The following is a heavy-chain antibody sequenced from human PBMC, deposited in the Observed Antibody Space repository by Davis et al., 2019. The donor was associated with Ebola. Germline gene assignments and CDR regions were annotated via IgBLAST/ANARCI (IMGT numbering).Heavy chain of an antibody. J-gene: IGHJ4*02. Sequence: GESLKIPCAASGFTFSRYAMSWGRPAPGQGVEGGSTLGTRSTTTYYADSVKGRFTISRDNSKNTLYLQMNSLRAEDTAVYYCARDLGEWELLGAGDYWGQGTLVTVSS. D-gene: IGHD1-26*01. V-gene: IGHV3-23*01. CDR2: LGTRSTTT. CDR3: ARDLGEWELLGAGDY. CDR1: GFTFSRYA.